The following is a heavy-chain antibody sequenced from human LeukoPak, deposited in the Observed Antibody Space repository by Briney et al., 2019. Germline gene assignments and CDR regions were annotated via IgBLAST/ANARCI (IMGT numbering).Heavy chain of an antibody. CDR1: GASINNYY. D-gene: IGHD6-13*01. CDR3: ARETHFRREHNSRWLNWLDP. V-gene: IGHV4-59*01. J-gene: IGHJ5*02. Sequence: SETLSLTCTVSGASINNYYWSWIRQSPGKGLEWIGYIYYSGSTKYNPSLKSRVTISADTSKNQFSLRLTSVTAADTAVYYCARETHFRREHNSRWLNWLDPWGQGTLVTVSS. CDR2: IYYSGST.